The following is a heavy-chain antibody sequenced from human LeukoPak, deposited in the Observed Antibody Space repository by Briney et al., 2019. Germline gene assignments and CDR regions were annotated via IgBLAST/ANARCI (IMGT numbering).Heavy chain of an antibody. D-gene: IGHD3-10*02. Sequence: GGSLRLSCEVSGFTFEDHAINWLRQAPGKGLEWVANINWNGGSTGYGDAVKGRFTISRDNTKNSVFLQMHSLRGDDTALYYCARAMLLEAAFYIWGQGTMVIVSS. CDR2: INWNGGST. J-gene: IGHJ3*02. CDR3: ARAMLLEAAFYI. CDR1: GFTFEDHA. V-gene: IGHV3-20*04.